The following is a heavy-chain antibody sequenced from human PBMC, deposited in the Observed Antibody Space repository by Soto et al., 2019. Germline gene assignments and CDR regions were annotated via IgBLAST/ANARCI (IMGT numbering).Heavy chain of an antibody. Sequence: GASVKVSCKASGYTFTGYYMHWVRQAPGQGLEWMGWINPNSGGTNYAQKFQGRVTMTRDTSISTAYMELSRLRSDDTAVYYCARDIVVVPAAIYYYGMDVWGQGTTVTVSS. D-gene: IGHD2-2*01. CDR1: GYTFTGYY. CDR3: ARDIVVVPAAIYYYGMDV. CDR2: INPNSGGT. V-gene: IGHV1-2*02. J-gene: IGHJ6*02.